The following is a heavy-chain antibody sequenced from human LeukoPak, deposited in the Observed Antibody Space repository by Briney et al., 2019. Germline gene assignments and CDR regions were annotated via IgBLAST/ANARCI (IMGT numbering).Heavy chain of an antibody. CDR1: GKTVRWAD. CDR3: TMDLIASYDY. J-gene: IGHJ4*02. CDR2: ISSGGSHI. Sequence: WGSLRLSCPQAGKTVRWADVVGFRQAPGKGLEWVSSISSGGSHIYYAESLKGRFTISRDNAKNSLYLLISILSVQAKAGHYCTMDLIASYDYWGQGTLVTVSS. D-gene: IGHD2/OR15-2a*01. V-gene: IGHV3-21*03.